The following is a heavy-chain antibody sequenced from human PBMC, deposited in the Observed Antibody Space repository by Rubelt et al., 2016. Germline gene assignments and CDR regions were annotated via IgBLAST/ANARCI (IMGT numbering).Heavy chain of an antibody. Sequence: FTFSSYGMHWVRQAPGKGLEWVAVISYDGSDKYYADSVKGRFTISRDNSKNMLYLQMNSLRAEDTAVYYCARGYDTSGYHLAYWGQGTQVTVSS. J-gene: IGHJ4*02. D-gene: IGHD3-22*01. V-gene: IGHV3-30*03. CDR1: FTFSSYG. CDR3: ARGYDTSGYHLAY. CDR2: ISYDGSDK.